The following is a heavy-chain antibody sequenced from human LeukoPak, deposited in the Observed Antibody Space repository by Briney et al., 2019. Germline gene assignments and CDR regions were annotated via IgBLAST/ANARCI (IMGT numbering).Heavy chain of an antibody. Sequence: GGSLRLSCAASGFTFDDYGMSWVRQAPGKGLEWVSCINWNGGSTGYADSVKGRFTISRDNAKNSLYLQMNSLRAEDTALYYCARGTLGYCSSTSCYGDYWGQGTLVTVSS. CDR1: GFTFDDYG. D-gene: IGHD2-2*01. CDR3: ARGTLGYCSSTSCYGDY. V-gene: IGHV3-20*04. J-gene: IGHJ4*02. CDR2: INWNGGST.